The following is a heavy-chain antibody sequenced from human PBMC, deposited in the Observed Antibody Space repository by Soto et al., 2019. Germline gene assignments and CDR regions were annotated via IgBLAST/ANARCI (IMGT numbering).Heavy chain of an antibody. Sequence: QVQLVQSGAEVKKPGSSVKVSCKASGGTFSSYTISWVRQAPGQGLEWMGRIIPILGIANYAQKFQGRVTIXXEXSXXTAYMELSSLRSEDTAVYYCASVNYGSGSFPLHDYWGQGTLVTVSS. CDR3: ASVNYGSGSFPLHDY. V-gene: IGHV1-69*02. CDR2: IIPILGIA. J-gene: IGHJ4*02. CDR1: GGTFSSYT. D-gene: IGHD3-10*01.